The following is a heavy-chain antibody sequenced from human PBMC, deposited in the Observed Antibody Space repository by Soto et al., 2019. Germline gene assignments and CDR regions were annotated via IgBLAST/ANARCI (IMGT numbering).Heavy chain of an antibody. Sequence: QVQLEQSGAEVKKPGASVKVSCKASGYTFTSYAMHWVRQAPGQRLEWMGWINAGNGNTKYSQKFQGRVTITRDTSASTAYMELSSLRSEDTAVYYCAIEWRGGYVDNYYYGMDVWGQGTTVTVSS. V-gene: IGHV1-3*01. CDR1: GYTFTSYA. CDR3: AIEWRGGYVDNYYYGMDV. J-gene: IGHJ6*02. CDR2: INAGNGNT. D-gene: IGHD5-12*01.